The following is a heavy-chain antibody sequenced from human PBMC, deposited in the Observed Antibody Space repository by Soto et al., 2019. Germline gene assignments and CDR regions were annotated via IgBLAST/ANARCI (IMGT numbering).Heavy chain of an antibody. Sequence: QVQLVQSGAVVKKPGSSVEVSCKASGGTFNGYGISWVRQAPGQGLEWMGGTVPVFETSKYAPRFQGRVTITADNSTSPAYMELSSVRSEDTASYFCARGVSNSGAYYTGPSAYGLWGQGTLVIVSS. CDR1: GGTFNGYG. CDR3: ARGVSNSGAYYTGPSAYGL. J-gene: IGHJ3*01. D-gene: IGHD3-10*01. V-gene: IGHV1-69*06. CDR2: TVPVFETS.